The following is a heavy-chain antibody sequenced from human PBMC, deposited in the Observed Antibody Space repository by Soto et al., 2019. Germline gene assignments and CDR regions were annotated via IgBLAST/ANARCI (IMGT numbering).Heavy chain of an antibody. CDR1: GGSISSSSYY. CDR2: IYYSGST. CDR3: ARVGLVVVAASRFDP. J-gene: IGHJ5*02. V-gene: IGHV4-39*01. D-gene: IGHD2-15*01. Sequence: SETLSLTCTVSGGSISSSSYYWGWIRQPPGKGLEWIGSIYYSGSTYYNPSLKSRVTISVDTSKNQFSLKLSSVTAADTAVYYCARVGLVVVAASRFDPWCQGPLVT.